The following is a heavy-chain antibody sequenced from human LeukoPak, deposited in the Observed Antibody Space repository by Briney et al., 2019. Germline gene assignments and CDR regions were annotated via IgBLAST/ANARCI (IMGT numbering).Heavy chain of an antibody. D-gene: IGHD6-13*01. J-gene: IGHJ4*02. V-gene: IGHV1-8*01. Sequence: ASVKVSCKASGYTFTSYDINWVRQATGQGLEWMGCMNPNSGNTGYAQKFQGRATMTRNTSISTAYMELSSLRSEDTAVYYCARGLSGWYGGRNSRLDYWGQGTLVTVSS. CDR3: ARGLSGWYGGRNSRLDY. CDR2: MNPNSGNT. CDR1: GYTFTSYD.